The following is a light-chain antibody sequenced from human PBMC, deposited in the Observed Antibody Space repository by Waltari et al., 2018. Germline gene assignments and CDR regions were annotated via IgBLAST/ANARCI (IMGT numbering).Light chain of an antibody. J-gene: IGKJ1*01. CDR2: KAS. Sequence: DIQLTQSPSSLSASVGDRVTITCRASQGISSYLAWYQQKPGKAPKLLIYKASSLQSGVPSRFSGSGSGTEFTLTISSLQPEDFAVDYCQQRNSYPWTFGQGTKVEIK. CDR1: QGISSY. CDR3: QQRNSYPWT. V-gene: IGKV1-9*01.